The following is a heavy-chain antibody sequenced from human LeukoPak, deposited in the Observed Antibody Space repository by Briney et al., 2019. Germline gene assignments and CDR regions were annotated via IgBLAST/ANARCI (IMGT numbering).Heavy chain of an antibody. Sequence: GGSLRLSCAASGFTFNTYGMNWFRQAPGRGLEWISYINSVGGTTFYGDSVKGRFTFSRDNANNTLYLQMNSLRAEDAATYYCARSHMYGDYGEDVWGHGTLVAVSS. J-gene: IGHJ3*01. V-gene: IGHV3-48*03. CDR2: INSVGGTT. CDR3: ARSHMYGDYGEDV. CDR1: GFTFNTYG. D-gene: IGHD2-21*01.